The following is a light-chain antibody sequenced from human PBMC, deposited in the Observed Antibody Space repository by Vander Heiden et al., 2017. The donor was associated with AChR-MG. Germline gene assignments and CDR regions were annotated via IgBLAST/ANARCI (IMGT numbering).Light chain of an antibody. CDR1: SSNIGSNF. Sequence: QSVLTQPPSASGTPGPRVTISCSGSSSNIGSNFVYWYQQLPGTAPKLLIYRNNQRPSGVPDRFSGSKSGTSASLAISGLRSEDEADYSCAAWDASLSALVFGGGTKLAVL. CDR3: AAWDASLSALV. V-gene: IGLV1-47*01. CDR2: RNN. J-gene: IGLJ2*01.